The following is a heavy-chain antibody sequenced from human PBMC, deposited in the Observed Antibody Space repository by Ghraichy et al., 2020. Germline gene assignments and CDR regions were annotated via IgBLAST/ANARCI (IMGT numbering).Heavy chain of an antibody. CDR3: AKDSCRSTSCQVDH. D-gene: IGHD2-2*01. CDR1: GFTFGDYA. Sequence: GGSLRLSCAASGFTFGDYAMHWVRQAPGKGLEWVSGISWNSDSMGNADSVKGRFTISRDNAKNSLYLQMNSLRPEDTALYYCAKDSCRSTSCQVDHWGQGTLVTVSS. V-gene: IGHV3-9*01. J-gene: IGHJ4*02. CDR2: ISWNSDSM.